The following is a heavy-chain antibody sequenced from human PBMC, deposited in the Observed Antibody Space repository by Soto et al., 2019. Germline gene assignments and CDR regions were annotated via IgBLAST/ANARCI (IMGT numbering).Heavy chain of an antibody. V-gene: IGHV1-2*02. CDR3: GRGRSGQIVVFY. CDR2: IGPESGAT. Sequence: SVKVSCKASGYTFTGHYINWVRQAPEQGPEWMGEIGPESGATRYAQRFQGRVTMTRDMSITTVYMELNNLSPDDTAVYYCGRGRSGQIVVFYWGQGTPVTVSS. J-gene: IGHJ4*02. D-gene: IGHD1-26*01. CDR1: GYTFTGHY.